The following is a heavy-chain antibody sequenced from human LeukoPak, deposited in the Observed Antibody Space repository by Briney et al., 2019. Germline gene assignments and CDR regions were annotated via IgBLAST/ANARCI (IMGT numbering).Heavy chain of an antibody. D-gene: IGHD6-13*01. V-gene: IGHV4-61*01. CDR1: GGSVSSGSYY. CDR3: ARAPLARGYSSSWYGFVGWPRHYDY. CDR2: IYYSGST. J-gene: IGHJ4*02. Sequence: SKTLSLTCTVSGGSVSSGSYYWSWIRQPPGKGLEWIGYIYYSGSTNYNPSLKSRVTISVDTSKNQFSLKLSSVTAADTAVYYCARAPLARGYSSSWYGFVGWPRHYDYWGQGTLVTVSS.